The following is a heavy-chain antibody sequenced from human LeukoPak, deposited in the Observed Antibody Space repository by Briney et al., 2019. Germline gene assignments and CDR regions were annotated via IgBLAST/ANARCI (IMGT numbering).Heavy chain of an antibody. J-gene: IGHJ4*02. V-gene: IGHV3-7*03. CDR1: GFTFSNYA. CDR3: ARGHEALGY. CDR2: IKQDGNEK. D-gene: IGHD3-10*01. Sequence: GGSLRLSCAVSGFTFSNYAMSWVRQAPGKGLEWVANIKQDGNEKYYLDSVKGRFTISRDNAKKSLYLQMNSLRAEDTAIYYCARGHEALGYWGQGTLVTVSS.